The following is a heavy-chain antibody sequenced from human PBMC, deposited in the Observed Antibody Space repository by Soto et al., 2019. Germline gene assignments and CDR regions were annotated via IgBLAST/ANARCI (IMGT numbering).Heavy chain of an antibody. CDR2: IKQAGSEK. CDR1: GFTFSSYW. V-gene: IGHV3-7*01. Sequence: EVQLVESGGGLVQPGGSLRLSCAASGFTFSSYWMSWVRQAPGKGLEWVTNIKQAGSEKYYVDSVKGRFTISRDNAKNSLYLQMNSLGAEDTAVYYCARREVEYSSSSGGNYYSYYYMDVWGKGTTVTVSS. D-gene: IGHD6-6*01. J-gene: IGHJ6*03. CDR3: ARREVEYSSSSGGNYYSYYYMDV.